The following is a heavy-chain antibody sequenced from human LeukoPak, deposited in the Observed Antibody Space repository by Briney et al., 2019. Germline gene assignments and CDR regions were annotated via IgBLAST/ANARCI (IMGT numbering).Heavy chain of an antibody. CDR2: IIPIFGTA. CDR3: ARGLGYCSGGSCYSKYFQH. CDR1: GGTFSSYA. V-gene: IGHV1-69*13. J-gene: IGHJ1*01. D-gene: IGHD2-15*01. Sequence: GASVKVSCKASGGTFSSYAISWVRQAPGQGLEWMGGIIPIFGTANYAQKFQGRVTITADESTSTAYMELSSLRSENTAVYYCARGLGYCSGGSCYSKYFQHWGQGTLVTVSS.